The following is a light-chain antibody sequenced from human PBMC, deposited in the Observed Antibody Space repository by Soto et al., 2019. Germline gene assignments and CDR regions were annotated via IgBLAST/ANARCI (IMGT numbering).Light chain of an antibody. Sequence: EIVMTQSPDSLAVSLGERATIKCKSSQSVLYSSNDRSYLAWFQQKPGQPPQLLIYEVSNRFSGVPDRFSGSGSGTDFTLKISRVEAEDVGVYYCMQSIQLPVTCGPGTKGDIK. CDR1: QSVLYSSNDRSY. J-gene: IGKJ3*01. CDR3: MQSIQLPVT. CDR2: EVS. V-gene: IGKV2D-29*01.